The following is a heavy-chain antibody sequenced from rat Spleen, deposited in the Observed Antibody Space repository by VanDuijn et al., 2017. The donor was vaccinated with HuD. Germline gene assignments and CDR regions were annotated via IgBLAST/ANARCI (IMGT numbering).Heavy chain of an antibody. J-gene: IGHJ2*01. CDR3: VREEFGVRD. V-gene: IGHV5-7*01. CDR2: ISYDGDTT. D-gene: IGHD4-3*01. CDR1: GFTFSDYG. Sequence: EVQLVESGGGFVQPGRSMKLSCAASGFTFSDYGMAWVRQVPKKGLEWVAYISYDGDTTYYRDSVKGRFTISRDNAKSTLYLQMDSRRSEDTATYYCVREEFGVRDWGQGDTVTVSS.